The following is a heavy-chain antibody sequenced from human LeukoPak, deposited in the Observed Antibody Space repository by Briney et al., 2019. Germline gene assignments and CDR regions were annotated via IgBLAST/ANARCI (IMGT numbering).Heavy chain of an antibody. D-gene: IGHD3-22*01. Sequence: PGESLKISCKGSGYSFTSYWIGWVRQMPGKGLEWMGIIYPGDSDTRYSPSFQGQVTISADKSISTAYLQWSSLKASDTAMYYCARYEGWSYYYDSSGHIDYWGQGTLVTVSS. CDR3: ARYEGWSYYYDSSGHIDY. V-gene: IGHV5-51*01. CDR1: GYSFTSYW. CDR2: IYPGDSDT. J-gene: IGHJ4*02.